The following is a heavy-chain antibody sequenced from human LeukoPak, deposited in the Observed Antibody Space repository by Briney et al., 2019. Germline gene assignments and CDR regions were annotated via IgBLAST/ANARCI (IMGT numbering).Heavy chain of an antibody. V-gene: IGHV1-2*02. CDR3: ARNIWFGESADAFDI. CDR2: SNPNSGGT. CDR1: GYTFTGYY. D-gene: IGHD3-10*01. J-gene: IGHJ3*02. Sequence: ASVTVSCKASGYTFTGYYIHWVRQPPGQGLEWMGWSNPNSGGTNYAQKFQGRVTMTRDTSITTPYMELSRLRSDDTAVYYCARNIWFGESADAFDIWGQGTMVTVSS.